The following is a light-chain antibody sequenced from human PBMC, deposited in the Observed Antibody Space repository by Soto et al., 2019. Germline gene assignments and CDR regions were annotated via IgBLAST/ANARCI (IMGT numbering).Light chain of an antibody. CDR1: QSVSSN. CDR3: QQYNVWPLT. V-gene: IGKV3-15*01. J-gene: IGKJ4*01. Sequence: IVMTQSPATLSVSPGERATLSCRASQSVSSNLAWYQQKPGQTPKLLIYVASTRATGIPARFSGSGSGTEFTLTISSLQSEDFAVYYCQQYNVWPLTFGGGTKAEFK. CDR2: VAS.